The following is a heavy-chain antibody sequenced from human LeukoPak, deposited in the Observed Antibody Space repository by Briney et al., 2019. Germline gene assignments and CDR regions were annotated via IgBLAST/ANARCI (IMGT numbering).Heavy chain of an antibody. CDR2: INHSGST. V-gene: IGHV4-34*01. J-gene: IGHJ4*02. CDR1: GGSFSGYY. CDR3: AGAPEYYDSSGYYGFDY. Sequence: PSETLSLTCAVYGGSFSGYYWSWIRQPPGKGLEWIGEINHSGSTNYNPSLKSRVTISVDTSKNQFSLKLSSVTAADTAVYYCAGAPEYYDSSGYYGFDYWGQGTLVTVSS. D-gene: IGHD3-22*01.